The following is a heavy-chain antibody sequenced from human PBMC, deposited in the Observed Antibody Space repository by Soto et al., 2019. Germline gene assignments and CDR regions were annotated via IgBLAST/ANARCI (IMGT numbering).Heavy chain of an antibody. J-gene: IGHJ3*02. CDR3: AKGTEYYYDSSGQDAFDI. D-gene: IGHD3-22*01. Sequence: QVQLVESGGGVVQPGRSLRLSCAASGFTFSSYGMHWVRQAPGKGLEWVAVISYDGSNKYYADSVKGRFTISRDNSKNTLYLQMNSLRAEDTAVYYCAKGTEYYYDSSGQDAFDIWGQGTMVTVSS. CDR2: ISYDGSNK. CDR1: GFTFSSYG. V-gene: IGHV3-30*18.